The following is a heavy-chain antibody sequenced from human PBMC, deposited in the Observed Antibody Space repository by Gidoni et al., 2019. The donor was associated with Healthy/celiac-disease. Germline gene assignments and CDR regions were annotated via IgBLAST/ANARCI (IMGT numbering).Heavy chain of an antibody. CDR1: GSTFPSYD. Sequence: QVQLVQSGAEVKKPGASVTVSCKASGSTFPSYDSNWVRQDTGQGLEWMGLMNPNSGNTGDAQKFQGRVTMTGNTSISTAYMDLSSLRSEDTAVYYCARLRGTTVVTRDWYFDLWGRGTLVTVSS. D-gene: IGHD4-17*01. CDR2: MNPNSGNT. J-gene: IGHJ2*01. CDR3: ARLRGTTVVTRDWYFDL. V-gene: IGHV1-8*01.